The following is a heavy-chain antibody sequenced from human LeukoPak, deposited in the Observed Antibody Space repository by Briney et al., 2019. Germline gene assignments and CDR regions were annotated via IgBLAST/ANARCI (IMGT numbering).Heavy chain of an antibody. D-gene: IGHD5-24*01. CDR2: IYYSGST. Sequence: PSETLSLTCTVSGGSINGYYWSWIRQPPGKGLEWIGYIYYSGSTNYNPSLKSRVTMSVDTSKNQFSLKLTSVTAADTAVYYCARVVGDGYSDYWGQGTLVTVSS. CDR1: GGSINGYY. V-gene: IGHV4-59*01. CDR3: ARVVGDGYSDY. J-gene: IGHJ4*02.